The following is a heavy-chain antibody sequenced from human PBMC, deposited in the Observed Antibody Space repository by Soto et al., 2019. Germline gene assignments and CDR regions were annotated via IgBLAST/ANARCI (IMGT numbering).Heavy chain of an antibody. CDR1: GGSFSGYY. CDR2: INHSGST. D-gene: IGHD3-9*01. V-gene: IGHV4-34*01. CDR3: ARGGSALRYVDWLSALISNGMDV. J-gene: IGHJ6*02. Sequence: SGTLSLTCAASGGSFSGYYWSWIRQPPGKGLEWIGEINHSGSTNYNPSLKSRVTISVDTSKNQFSLQLSSVTAADTAVYYCARGGSALRYVDWLSALISNGMDVWGQGTTVTVS.